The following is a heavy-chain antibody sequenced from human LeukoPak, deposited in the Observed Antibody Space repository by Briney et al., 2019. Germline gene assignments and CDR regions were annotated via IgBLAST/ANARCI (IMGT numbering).Heavy chain of an antibody. CDR3: ATTYNSYMDV. V-gene: IGHV3-7*01. CDR2: IKQDGSDK. CDR1: RFTFRGYW. Sequence: PGVSLRLSCAASRFTFRGYWMSWVRQAPGKGLEWVANIKQDGSDKYYVDSVKGRVNIYRDNAKKALYLQMNSLRAEDTAVYYCATTYNSYMDVWGKGTTVTVSS. J-gene: IGHJ6*03.